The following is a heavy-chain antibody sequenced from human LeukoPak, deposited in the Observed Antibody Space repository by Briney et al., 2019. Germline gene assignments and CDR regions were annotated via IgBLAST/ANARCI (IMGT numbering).Heavy chain of an antibody. CDR1: GYTFTGYY. D-gene: IGHD2-2*01. Sequence: ASVKVSCKASGYTFTGYYMHWVRQAPGQGLGWMGWINPNSGGTNYAQKFQGWVTMTRDTSISTAYMELSRLRSDDTAVYYCARGSSTSYDAFDIWGQGTMVTVSS. V-gene: IGHV1-2*04. CDR3: ARGSSTSYDAFDI. CDR2: INPNSGGT. J-gene: IGHJ3*02.